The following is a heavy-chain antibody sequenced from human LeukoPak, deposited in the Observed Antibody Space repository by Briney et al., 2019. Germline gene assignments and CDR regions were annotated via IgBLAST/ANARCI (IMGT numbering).Heavy chain of an antibody. V-gene: IGHV5-51*01. CDR2: IYPGESDT. Sequence: GVSLQISCKGSGYGFSSYWIGWVRQMPGKGLEWKGIIYPGESDTRYIPPFHPPVPLSAAKSITTAYLHWSTLRASDPAMYYCARRGSYCGGHCYVYWGQGPLVTVSS. D-gene: IGHD2-21*01. J-gene: IGHJ4*02. CDR3: ARRGSYCGGHCYVY. CDR1: GYGFSSYW.